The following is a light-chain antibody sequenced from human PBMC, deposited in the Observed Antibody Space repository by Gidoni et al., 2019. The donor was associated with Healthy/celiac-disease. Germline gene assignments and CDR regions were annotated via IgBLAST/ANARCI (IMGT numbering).Light chain of an antibody. CDR1: QSISSW. J-gene: IGKJ4*02. Sequence: DMQLTNPPSSVSSSVGDRDTYPCRASQSISSWLAWYQQKPGKAPKLLIYAASSLQSGVPSRFSGSGSGTDFTLTISSLQPEDFATYYCQQANSCPLTFGGGTKVEIK. V-gene: IGKV1-12*01. CDR3: QQANSCPLT. CDR2: AAS.